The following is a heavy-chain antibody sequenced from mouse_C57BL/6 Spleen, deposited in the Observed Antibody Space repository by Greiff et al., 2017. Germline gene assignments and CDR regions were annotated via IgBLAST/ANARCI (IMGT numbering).Heavy chain of an antibody. D-gene: IGHD2-3*01. V-gene: IGHV2-5*01. CDR1: GFSLTSYG. CDR2: IWRGGST. J-gene: IGHJ3*01. Sequence: VQLQQSGPGLVQPSQSLSITCTVSGFSLTSYGVHWVRQSPGKGLEWLGVIWRGGSTDYNAAFMSRLSITKDNSKSQVFFKMNSLQADDTAIYYCAKNEDDGYFWFAYWGQGTLVTVSA. CDR3: AKNEDDGYFWFAY.